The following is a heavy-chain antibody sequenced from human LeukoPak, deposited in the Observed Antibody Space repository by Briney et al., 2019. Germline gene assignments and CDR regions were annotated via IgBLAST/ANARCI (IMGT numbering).Heavy chain of an antibody. CDR3: ARDSGYDMRPLNYYYYYMDV. CDR1: GGSFSGYY. D-gene: IGHD5-12*01. J-gene: IGHJ6*03. CDR2: IYTSGST. V-gene: IGHV4-4*07. Sequence: SETLSLTCAVYGGSFSGYYWSWIRQPAGKGLEWIGRIYTSGSTNYNPSLKSRVTISVDTSKNQFSLKLSSVTAADTAVYYCARDSGYDMRPLNYYYYYMDVWGKGTTVTISS.